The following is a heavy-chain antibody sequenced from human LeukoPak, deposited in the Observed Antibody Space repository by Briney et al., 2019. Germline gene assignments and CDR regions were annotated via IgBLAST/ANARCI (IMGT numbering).Heavy chain of an antibody. J-gene: IGHJ5*02. CDR1: GGTFSSYA. V-gene: IGHV1-69*10. CDR2: IIPIFGIA. CDR3: AREVVTTNRNWFDP. D-gene: IGHD4-11*01. Sequence: GDSVTVSCKASGGTFSSYAISWVRQAHGQGIEWMGGIIPIFGIANYAQKFQGRVTITADKSTSTAYMELSSLRSEDTAVYYCAREVVTTNRNWFDPWGQGTLVTVSS.